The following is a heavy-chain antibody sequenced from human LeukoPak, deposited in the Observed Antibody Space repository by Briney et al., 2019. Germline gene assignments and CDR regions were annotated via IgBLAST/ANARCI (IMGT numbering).Heavy chain of an antibody. J-gene: IGHJ6*02. V-gene: IGHV4-4*07. D-gene: IGHD1-1*01. CDR1: GCTLSSYY. CDR3: VRDLTNIYGMDV. Sequence: WETLSLTCTVSGCTLSSYYWSWIRQPAGKGLEWIGRIYTSGSTNYNPSLMSGVTMSVDTSKEQCSLKLSSVTAVDTAVYFCVRDLTNIYGMDVWGQGTTVTVSS. CDR2: IYTSGST.